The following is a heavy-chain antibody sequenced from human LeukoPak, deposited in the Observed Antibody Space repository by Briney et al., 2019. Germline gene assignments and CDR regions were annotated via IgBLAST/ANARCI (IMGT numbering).Heavy chain of an antibody. CDR2: IYYSGST. J-gene: IGHJ4*02. Sequence: PSETLSLTCTVSGGSISSSSYYWGWIRQPPGKGLEWIGSIYYSGSTYYNPSLKSRVTTSVDTPKNQFSLKLSSVTAADTAVYYCARGRITIFGVVIFDYWGQGTLVTVSS. V-gene: IGHV4-39*07. CDR3: ARGRITIFGVVIFDY. CDR1: GGSISSSSYY. D-gene: IGHD3-3*01.